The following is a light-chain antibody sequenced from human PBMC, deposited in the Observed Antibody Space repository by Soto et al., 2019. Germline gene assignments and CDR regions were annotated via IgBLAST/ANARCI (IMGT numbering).Light chain of an antibody. CDR3: QQYYSYPT. V-gene: IGKV1-8*01. CDR2: AAS. J-gene: IGKJ4*01. Sequence: AIRMTQSPSSLSASTGDRVTITCRASQGISSYLAWYQQKPGKAPKLLIYAASTLQSGVPSRFSGSGSGTDVTLTISCLQSEDFATYYCQQYYSYPTFGGGTKVEIK. CDR1: QGISSY.